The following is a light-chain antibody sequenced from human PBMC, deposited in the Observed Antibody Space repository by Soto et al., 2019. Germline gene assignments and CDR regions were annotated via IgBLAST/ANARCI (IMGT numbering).Light chain of an antibody. J-gene: IGLJ1*01. CDR1: RSYVGAYKY. CDR3: CSYAGSYTWV. V-gene: IGLV2-11*01. CDR2: DVT. Sequence: QYALNSPRPGARVPGTSVPIPFTGNRSYVGAYKYVSWYQHYPGEAPKVMIYDVTQRPSGVPDRFSGTKSGNTASLTISGLQAEDEADYYCCSYAGSYTWVFGSGTKVTVL.